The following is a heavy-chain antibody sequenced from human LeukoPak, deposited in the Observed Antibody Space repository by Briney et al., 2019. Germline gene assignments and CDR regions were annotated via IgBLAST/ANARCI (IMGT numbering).Heavy chain of an antibody. CDR1: GGSISSYY. V-gene: IGHV4-59*01. Sequence: SETLSLTCTVSGGSISSYYWSWIRQPPGKGLEWIGYIYYSGGTNYNPSLKSRVTISVDTSKNQFSLKLSSVTAADTAVYYCARALAAAGWFDPWCQGTLVTVSS. J-gene: IGHJ5*02. D-gene: IGHD6-13*01. CDR3: ARALAAAGWFDP. CDR2: IYYSGGT.